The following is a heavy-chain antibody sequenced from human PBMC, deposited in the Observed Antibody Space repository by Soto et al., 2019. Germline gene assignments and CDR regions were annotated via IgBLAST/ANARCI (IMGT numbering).Heavy chain of an antibody. CDR1: GFTFSSYS. V-gene: IGHV3-21*01. CDR2: ISSSSSYI. Sequence: GSLRLSCAASGFTFSSYSMNWVRQAPGKGLEWVSSISSSSSYIYYADSVKGRFTISRDNAKNSLYLQMNSLRAEDMAVYYCARDREYCSSTSCYDAFDIWGQGTMVTVSS. J-gene: IGHJ3*02. CDR3: ARDREYCSSTSCYDAFDI. D-gene: IGHD2-2*01.